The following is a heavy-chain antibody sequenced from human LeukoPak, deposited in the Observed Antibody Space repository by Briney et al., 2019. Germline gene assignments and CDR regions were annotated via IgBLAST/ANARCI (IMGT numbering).Heavy chain of an antibody. D-gene: IGHD1-26*01. CDR2: IYYSGST. CDR1: GGSISSSSYY. J-gene: IGHJ3*02. V-gene: IGHV4-39*01. Sequence: SETLSLTCTVSGGSISSSSYYWGWIRQPPGKGLEWIGSIYYSGSTYYNPSLKSRVTISVDTSKNQFSLKLSSVTAADTAVYYSARHRGKWEPRDAFDIWGQGTMVTVSS. CDR3: ARHRGKWEPRDAFDI.